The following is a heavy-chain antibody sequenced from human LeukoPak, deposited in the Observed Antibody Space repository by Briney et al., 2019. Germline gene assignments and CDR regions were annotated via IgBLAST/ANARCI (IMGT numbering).Heavy chain of an antibody. CDR2: IRSKAYRGTT. CDR3: ARGPIQLWIHNAMDV. J-gene: IGHJ6*02. V-gene: IGHV3-49*04. D-gene: IGHD5-18*01. CDR1: GFTFGDHA. Sequence: GGSLRLSCRGSGFTFGDHAMSCVRQAPGKGLEGVGFIRSKAYRGTTEYAASVRGRFTISRDDSASVAYLQMSSLKTEDTAVYYCARGPIQLWIHNAMDVWGQGTTVTVSS.